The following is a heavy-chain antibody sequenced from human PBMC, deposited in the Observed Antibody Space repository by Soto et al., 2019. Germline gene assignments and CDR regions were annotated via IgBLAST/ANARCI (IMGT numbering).Heavy chain of an antibody. Sequence: SQTLSLTCAISGDSASSNSAAWNRIRQSPSRGLEWLGRTYYRSKWYNDYAVSVKSRITINPDTSKNQFSLQLNSVTPEDTAVYYCARGGCSSTSCYNWFDPWGRGTLVTVSS. V-gene: IGHV6-1*01. D-gene: IGHD2-2*01. CDR3: ARGGCSSTSCYNWFDP. CDR1: GDSASSNSAA. J-gene: IGHJ5*02. CDR2: TYYRSKWYN.